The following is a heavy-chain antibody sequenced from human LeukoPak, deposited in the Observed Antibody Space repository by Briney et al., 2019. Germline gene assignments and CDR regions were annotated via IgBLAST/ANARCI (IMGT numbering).Heavy chain of an antibody. CDR2: IRYDGINE. J-gene: IGHJ4*02. Sequence: GGSLRLSCIASGFSFSSYAMNWVRQAPGKGLEWVAFIRYDGINEEYADSVKGRFTISRDNSRNTLYLQMNSLRAEDTAVYYCARDYGEYYYDSSGYYGGFDYWGQGTLVTVSS. V-gene: IGHV3-30*02. CDR3: ARDYGEYYYDSSGYYGGFDY. D-gene: IGHD3-22*01. CDR1: GFSFSSYA.